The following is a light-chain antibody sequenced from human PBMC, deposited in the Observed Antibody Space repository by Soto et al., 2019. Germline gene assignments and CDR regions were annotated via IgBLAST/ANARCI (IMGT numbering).Light chain of an antibody. J-gene: IGKJ2*01. Sequence: EIVLTQSPGTLSLSPGERATLSCRASQSVSSSYLAWYQKKPGQAPRLLIYGASTRATGIPDRFSGSGSGTGFPLAISRLEPEDCAVYYCQPYGSCSSTLGQGTKLEI. CDR2: GAS. CDR3: QPYGSCSST. CDR1: QSVSSSY. V-gene: IGKV3-20*01.